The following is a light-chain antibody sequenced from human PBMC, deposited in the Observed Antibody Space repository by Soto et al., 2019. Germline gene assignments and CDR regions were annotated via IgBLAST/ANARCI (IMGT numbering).Light chain of an antibody. V-gene: IGKV3D-20*01. Sequence: EIVLTQAPATMSLSPGGRATLFCGASESVSYSYVAWYQLKPGLAPRLLIHDASTRASGIPDRFSGSKSGTDFTLTIRGLEPEDAAVYDCQQYGSSPITFGQGTRLEIK. CDR2: DAS. CDR3: QQYGSSPIT. J-gene: IGKJ5*01. CDR1: ESVSYSY.